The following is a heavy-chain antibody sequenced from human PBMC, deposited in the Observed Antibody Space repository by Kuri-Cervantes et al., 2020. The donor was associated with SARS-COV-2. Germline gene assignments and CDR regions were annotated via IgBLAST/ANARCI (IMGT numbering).Heavy chain of an antibody. CDR1: GGTFSSYA. CDR3: ARKDSGSYPNNYYGMDV. D-gene: IGHD1-26*01. Sequence: SVKVSCKASGGTFSSYAISWVRQAPGQGLEWMGGIIPIFGTANYAQKFQGRVTVTADESTSTAYMELRSLRSDDTAVYYCARKDSGSYPNNYYGMDVWGQGTTVTVSS. V-gene: IGHV1-69*13. CDR2: IIPIFGTA. J-gene: IGHJ6*02.